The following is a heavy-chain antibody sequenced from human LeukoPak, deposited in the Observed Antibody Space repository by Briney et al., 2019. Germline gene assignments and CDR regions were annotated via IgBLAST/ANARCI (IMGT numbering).Heavy chain of an antibody. CDR3: ATGYSSGWYYFDY. D-gene: IGHD6-13*01. CDR2: ISSNGGST. J-gene: IGHJ4*02. V-gene: IGHV3-64*01. Sequence: PGGSLRLSCVASGFTFSSYWMTWVRQAPGKGLEYVSAISSNGGSTYYANSVKGRFTISRDNSKNTLYLQMGSLRAEDMAAYYCATGYSSGWYYFDYWGQGTLVTVSS. CDR1: GFTFSSYW.